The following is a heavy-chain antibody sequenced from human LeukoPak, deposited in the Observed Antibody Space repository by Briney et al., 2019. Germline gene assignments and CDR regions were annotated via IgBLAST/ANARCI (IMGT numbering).Heavy chain of an antibody. CDR2: IYYSGST. Sequence: SETLSLTCTVSGGSISSYYWSWIRQPPGKGLEWIGYIYYSGSTSYNPSLKSRVTISVDMSKNQFSLKLSSVTAADTAVYYCARHGVSAPGNIYNDWFDPWGQGTPVTVSS. CDR1: GGSISSYY. CDR3: ARHGVSAPGNIYNDWFDP. V-gene: IGHV4-59*08. J-gene: IGHJ5*02. D-gene: IGHD3-10*01.